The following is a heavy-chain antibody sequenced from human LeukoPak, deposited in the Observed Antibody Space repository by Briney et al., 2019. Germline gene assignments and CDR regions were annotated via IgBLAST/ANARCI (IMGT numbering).Heavy chain of an antibody. CDR3: ARVSRDFYSNYYYYYGMDV. Sequence: PGGSLRLSCATSGFTFSNAWMSWVRQAPGKGLEWVANIKQDGSEKYYVDSVKGRFTISRDNAKNSLYLQMNSLRAEDTAVYYCARVSRDFYSNYYYYYGMDVWGQGTTVTVSS. V-gene: IGHV3-7*01. CDR1: GFTFSNAW. CDR2: IKQDGSEK. J-gene: IGHJ6*02. D-gene: IGHD4-11*01.